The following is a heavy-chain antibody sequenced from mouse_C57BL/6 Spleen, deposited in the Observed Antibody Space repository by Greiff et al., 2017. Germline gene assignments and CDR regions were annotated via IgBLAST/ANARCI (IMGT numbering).Heavy chain of an antibody. CDR3: ARDRDHDGYPYYAMDY. CDR2: ISYDGSN. D-gene: IGHD2-3*01. V-gene: IGHV3-6*01. J-gene: IGHJ4*01. CDR1: GYSITSGYY. Sequence: ESGPGLVKPSQSLSLTCSVTGYSITSGYYWNWIRQFPGNKLEWMGYISYDGSNNYNPSLKNRISITRDTSKNQFFLKLNSVTTEDTATYYCARDRDHDGYPYYAMDYWGQGTSVTVSS.